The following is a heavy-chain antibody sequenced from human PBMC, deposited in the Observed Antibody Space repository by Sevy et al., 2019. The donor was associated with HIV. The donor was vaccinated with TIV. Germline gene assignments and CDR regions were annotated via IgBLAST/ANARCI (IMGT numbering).Heavy chain of an antibody. Sequence: GGSLRLSCAASGFTFSNYSMNWVRQAPGKGLEWVSSISSSSSYIYYADSVKGRFTISRDNAKNSLYLQMNSLRAEDTAVYYCARAQGGYSYGDPAFDIWGQGTMVTVSS. J-gene: IGHJ3*02. D-gene: IGHD5-18*01. CDR1: GFTFSNYS. CDR3: ARAQGGYSYGDPAFDI. CDR2: ISSSSSYI. V-gene: IGHV3-21*01.